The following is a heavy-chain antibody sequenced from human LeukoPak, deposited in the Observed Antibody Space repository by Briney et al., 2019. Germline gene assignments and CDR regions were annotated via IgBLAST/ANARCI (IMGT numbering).Heavy chain of an antibody. V-gene: IGHV4-34*01. CDR2: INHSGST. Sequence: PSETLSLTCAVYGGSSSGYYWSWIRQPPGKGLEWIGEINHSGSTNYNPSLKSRVTISVDTSKNQFSLKLSSVTAADTAVYYCARGRRMRMVRGAGAFDIWGQGTMVTVSS. J-gene: IGHJ3*02. CDR3: ARGRRMRMVRGAGAFDI. D-gene: IGHD3-10*01. CDR1: GGSSSGYY.